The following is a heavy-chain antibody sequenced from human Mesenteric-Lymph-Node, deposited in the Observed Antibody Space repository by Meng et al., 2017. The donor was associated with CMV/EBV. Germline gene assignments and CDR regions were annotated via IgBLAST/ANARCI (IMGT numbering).Heavy chain of an antibody. D-gene: IGHD2-2*01. CDR1: GFTFSNFA. J-gene: IGHJ5*02. V-gene: IGHV3-48*04. CDR2: ISSSSTTI. CDR3: ARLYCTSTSCYRGWFDP. Sequence: GESLKISCGVSGFTFSNFAMNWVRQPPGKGLEWVSYISSSSTTIYYADSVKGRFTISRDNAKNSLYLQMNSLRADDTAVYYCARLYCTSTSCYRGWFDPWGQGTLVTVSS.